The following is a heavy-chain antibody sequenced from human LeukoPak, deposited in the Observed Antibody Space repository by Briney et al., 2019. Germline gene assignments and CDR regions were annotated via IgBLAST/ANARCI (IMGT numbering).Heavy chain of an antibody. V-gene: IGHV3-15*01. CDR2: IKRKTDGGTT. D-gene: IGHD4/OR15-4a*01. CDR1: GFTFSNAW. J-gene: IGHJ4*02. CDR3: TTLGAFDY. Sequence: GGSLGLSCAASGFTFSNAWMSWVRKAPGKGLEWVGRIKRKTDGGTTDYAAPVKGRFSISRDDSKNTLYLQMNSLKTEDTAVYYCTTLGAFDYWGLGTLVTVSS.